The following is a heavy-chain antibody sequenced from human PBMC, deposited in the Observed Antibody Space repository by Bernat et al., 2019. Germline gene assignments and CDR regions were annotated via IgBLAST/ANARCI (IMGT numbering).Heavy chain of an antibody. J-gene: IGHJ5*02. Sequence: EVQLLESGGGLVQPGGSLRLSCAGSGFTFSSYAMSWVRQAPGKGLEWVSTISSSGGSTYYADSVKGRFTISRENSKSTLYLQMNSLRAEDTAVYYCARVGIVVVPAAPPLDWFDPWGQGTLVTVSS. V-gene: IGHV3-23*01. CDR2: ISSSGGST. D-gene: IGHD2-2*03. CDR3: ARVGIVVVPAAPPLDWFDP. CDR1: GFTFSSYA.